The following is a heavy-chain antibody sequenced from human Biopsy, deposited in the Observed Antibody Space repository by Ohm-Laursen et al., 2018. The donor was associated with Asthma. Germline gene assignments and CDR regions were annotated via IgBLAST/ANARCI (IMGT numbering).Heavy chain of an antibody. D-gene: IGHD4-17*01. CDR1: GGYTGSSDHH. J-gene: IGHJ6*02. CDR3: ARVASYGDVYLGIDV. Sequence: PSETLSLTCRVSGGYTGSSDHHWAWIRQAPGKGLEWIGFVFWSGSTHYSRSLERRVSISIDTATNEFSMKLWSVTPADTAVYFCARVASYGDVYLGIDVWGPGTTVAVSS. CDR2: VFWSGST. V-gene: IGHV4-30-4*01.